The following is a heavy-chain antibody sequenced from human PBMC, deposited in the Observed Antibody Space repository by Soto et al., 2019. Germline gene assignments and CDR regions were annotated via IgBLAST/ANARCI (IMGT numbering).Heavy chain of an antibody. CDR3: AKTITTVGVSSTGRGALLDN. CDR2: ISNDGNSE. CDR1: GFTFSAFG. D-gene: IGHD3-3*01. J-gene: IGHJ4*02. V-gene: IGHV3-30*18. Sequence: QVQLVESGGGVVQPGRSLRLSCAASGFTFSAFGMHWVRQAPGKGLEWVAVISNDGNSEHYADSVKGRFTISRDNSKNTFYLQMNSLSFEDTAVYYCAKTITTVGVSSTGRGALLDNWGQGILVSVSS.